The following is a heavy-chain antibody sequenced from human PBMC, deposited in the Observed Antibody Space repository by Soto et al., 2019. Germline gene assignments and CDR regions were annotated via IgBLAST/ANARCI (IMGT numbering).Heavy chain of an antibody. CDR3: ASSSGGSCYQDALCS. CDR2: IIPILGIA. D-gene: IGHD2-15*01. Sequence: ASVKVSCKASGGTFSSYTISWVRQAPGQGLEWMGRIIPILGIANYAQKFQGRVTITADKSTSTAYMELSSLRSEDTAVYYCASSSGGSCYQDALCSWGQGTLVTVSS. CDR1: GGTFSSYT. J-gene: IGHJ5*02. V-gene: IGHV1-69*02.